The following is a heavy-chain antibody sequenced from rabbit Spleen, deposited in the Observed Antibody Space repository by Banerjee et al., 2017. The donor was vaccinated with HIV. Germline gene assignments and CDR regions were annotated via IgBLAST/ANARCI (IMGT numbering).Heavy chain of an antibody. D-gene: IGHD8-1*01. J-gene: IGHJ4*01. CDR3: ARHSSNYYYFNL. Sequence: QSLEESGGDLVKPGASLTLTCTASGFSFSSSDYMCWVRQAPGKGLEWIACIYAGSSDSSYYASWAKGRFTISKTSSTTVTLQMTSLTAADTATYFCARHSSNYYYFNLWGPGTLVTVS. CDR2: IYAGSSDSS. CDR1: GFSFSSSDY. V-gene: IGHV1S40*01.